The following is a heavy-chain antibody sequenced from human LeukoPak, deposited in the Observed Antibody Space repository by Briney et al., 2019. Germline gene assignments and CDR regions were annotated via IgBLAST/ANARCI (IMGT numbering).Heavy chain of an antibody. CDR3: ARRGSGIKFLGYFDY. CDR1: GHSFTSYW. J-gene: IGHJ4*02. CDR2: IYPGDSDT. Sequence: GESLKISCKGSGHSFTSYWIGWVRQMPGKGPEWMGIIYPGDSDTRYSPSFQGQVTISADKSISTAYLQWSSLKASDTAMYYCARRGSGIKFLGYFDYWGQGTLVTVSS. D-gene: IGHD3-3*01. V-gene: IGHV5-51*01.